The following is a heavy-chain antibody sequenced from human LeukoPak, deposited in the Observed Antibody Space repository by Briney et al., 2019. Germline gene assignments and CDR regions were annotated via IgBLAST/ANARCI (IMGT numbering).Heavy chain of an antibody. CDR1: GFTFSSYG. J-gene: IGHJ4*02. Sequence: GGSLRLSCAASGFTFSSYGMHWVRQAPGKGLEGVAVISYDGTYKYYADSVKGRFTISRDNSKNTLYLQMNSLRAEDTAVYYCAKQGTAMVRAYFDYWGQGTLVTVSS. V-gene: IGHV3-30*18. CDR2: ISYDGTYK. D-gene: IGHD5-18*01. CDR3: AKQGTAMVRAYFDY.